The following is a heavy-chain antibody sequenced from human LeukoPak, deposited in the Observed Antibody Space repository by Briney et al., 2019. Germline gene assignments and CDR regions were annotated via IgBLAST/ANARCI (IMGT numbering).Heavy chain of an antibody. CDR1: GGSFSGYY. CDR2: INHSGST. D-gene: IGHD6-13*01. J-gene: IGHJ4*02. CDR3: ARDILATSIAAPYY. Sequence: SETLSLTCAVYGGSFSGYYWSWIRQPPGKGLEWIGEINHSGSTNYNPSLKSRVTMSVDTSKNQFSLRLSSVNAADTAVYYCARDILATSIAAPYYWGQGTLVTVSS. V-gene: IGHV4-34*01.